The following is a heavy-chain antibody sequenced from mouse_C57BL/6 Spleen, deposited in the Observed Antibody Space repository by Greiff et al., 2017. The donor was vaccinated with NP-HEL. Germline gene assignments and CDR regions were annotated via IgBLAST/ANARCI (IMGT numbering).Heavy chain of an antibody. CDR2: IDPSDSYT. CDR3: ARRDYGKDYAMDY. V-gene: IGHV1-69*01. D-gene: IGHD1-1*01. J-gene: IGHJ4*01. Sequence: VQLQQPGAELVMPGASVKLSCKASGYTFTSYWMHWVKQRPGQGLEWIGEIDPSDSYTNYNQKFKGKSTLTVDKSSSTAYMQLSSLTSEDSAVDYCARRDYGKDYAMDYWGQGTSVTVSS. CDR1: GYTFTSYW.